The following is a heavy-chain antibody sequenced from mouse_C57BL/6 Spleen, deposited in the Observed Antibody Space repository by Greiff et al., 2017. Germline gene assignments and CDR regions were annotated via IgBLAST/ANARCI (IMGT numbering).Heavy chain of an antibody. V-gene: IGHV1-7*01. J-gene: IGHJ4*01. CDR1: GYTFTSYW. Sequence: QVQLQQSGAELAKPGASVKLSCKASGYTFTSYWMHWVKQRPGQGLEWIGYINPSSGYIKYNQKFKDKSTLTAAKSSSTAYMQLSSLTYEDSAVYYCARGSDYAMDYWGQGTSVTVSS. CDR2: INPSSGYI. CDR3: ARGSDYAMDY.